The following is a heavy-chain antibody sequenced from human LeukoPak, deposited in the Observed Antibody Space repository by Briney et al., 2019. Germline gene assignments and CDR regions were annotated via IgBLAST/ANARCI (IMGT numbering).Heavy chain of an antibody. CDR1: GGSTSSYY. D-gene: IGHD5-12*01. CDR3: ARGSNSGYHYDY. Sequence: SEALSLTCTVSGGSTSSYYWSWIRQPPGKGLEWIGYMYYSGSTNYNPSLKSRVTISVDTSKSQFSLKLSSVTAADTAVYYCARGSNSGYHYDYWGQGTVVSVSS. J-gene: IGHJ4*02. CDR2: MYYSGST. V-gene: IGHV4-59*01.